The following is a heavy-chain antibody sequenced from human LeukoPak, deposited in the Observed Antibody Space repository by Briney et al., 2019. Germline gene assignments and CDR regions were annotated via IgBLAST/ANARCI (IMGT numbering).Heavy chain of an antibody. CDR1: GHSISSGYH. V-gene: IGHV4-38-2*01. D-gene: IGHD2-2*01. CDR3: ARWGVPAANDY. Sequence: SETLSLTCAVSGHSISSGYHWGWIRQPPGKGLEWIGSIYHSGSTYYNPSLKSRVTISVDTSKNQFSLKLSSVTAADTAVYYCARWGVPAANDYWGQGTLVTVSS. J-gene: IGHJ4*02. CDR2: IYHSGST.